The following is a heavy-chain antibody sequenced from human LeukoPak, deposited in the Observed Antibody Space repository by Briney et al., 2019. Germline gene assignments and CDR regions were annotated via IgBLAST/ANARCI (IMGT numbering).Heavy chain of an antibody. CDR1: GGSISSYY. Sequence: SETLSLTCTVPGGSISSYYWSWIRQPPGKGLEWIGYIYYSGSTNYNPSLKSRVTISVDTSKNQFSLKLSSVTAADTAVYYCARGGGSGMVVTAIHRTFDYWGQGTLVTVSS. D-gene: IGHD2-21*02. J-gene: IGHJ4*02. CDR3: ARGGGSGMVVTAIHRTFDY. V-gene: IGHV4-59*08. CDR2: IYYSGST.